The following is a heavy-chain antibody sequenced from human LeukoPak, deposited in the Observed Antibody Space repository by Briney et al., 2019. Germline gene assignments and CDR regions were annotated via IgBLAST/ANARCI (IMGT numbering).Heavy chain of an antibody. V-gene: IGHV1-2*02. CDR1: GYSFTGYH. CDR3: ARDVPGYSSYFDY. D-gene: IGHD6-19*01. J-gene: IGHJ4*02. Sequence: ASVKVSRKASGYSFTGYHIHWVRQAPGQGPEWVGWINPDTGGTKCAQKFQGRVTLTRDTSINTAYMELNGLRSDDTAMYYCARDVPGYSSYFDYWGQGTVVTVSS. CDR2: INPDTGGT.